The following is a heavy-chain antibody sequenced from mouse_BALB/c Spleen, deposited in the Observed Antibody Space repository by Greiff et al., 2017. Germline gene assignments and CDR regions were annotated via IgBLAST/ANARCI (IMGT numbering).Heavy chain of an antibody. V-gene: IGHV5-17*02. CDR2: ISSGSSTI. D-gene: IGHD1-1*01. Sequence: EVKVVESGGGLVQPGGSRKLSCAASGFTFSSFGMHWVRQAPEKGLEWVAYISSGSSTIYYADTVKGRFTISRDNPKNTLFLQMTSLRSEDTAMYYCARGTTVVATDAMDYWGQGTSVTVSS. CDR1: GFTFSSFG. J-gene: IGHJ4*01. CDR3: ARGTTVVATDAMDY.